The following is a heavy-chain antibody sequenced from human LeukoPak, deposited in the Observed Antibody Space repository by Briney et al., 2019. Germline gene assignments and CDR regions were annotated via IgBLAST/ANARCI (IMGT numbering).Heavy chain of an antibody. Sequence: PGGSLRLSCAASGFYFSSYWMNWVRQAPGKGLEWVSDISVSSGTISYADSVKGRFTISRDNAKSSLFLQMHSLRAEDTAVYYCAREVNVPGAFDYWGQGTLVTVSS. D-gene: IGHD3-10*01. J-gene: IGHJ4*02. V-gene: IGHV3-48*04. CDR2: ISVSSGTI. CDR1: GFYFSSYW. CDR3: AREVNVPGAFDY.